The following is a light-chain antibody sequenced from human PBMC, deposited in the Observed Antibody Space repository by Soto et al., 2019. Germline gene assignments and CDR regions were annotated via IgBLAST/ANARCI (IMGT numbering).Light chain of an antibody. Sequence: DIQMTQSPSSLSAAVGERVTITCRASQAIGNDLNWYQRRPGKAPNLLIFDASTLQTGVPSRFSGSGSGTHFTLTINGLQPEDSSIYYCQQSYTTPWTFAQGTKVDVK. V-gene: IGKV1-39*01. CDR2: DAS. CDR1: QAIGND. J-gene: IGKJ1*01. CDR3: QQSYTTPWT.